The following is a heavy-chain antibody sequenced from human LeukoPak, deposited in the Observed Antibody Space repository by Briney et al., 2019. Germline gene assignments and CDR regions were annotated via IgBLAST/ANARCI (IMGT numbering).Heavy chain of an antibody. CDR2: IESKTDGGTT. CDR1: GFSFSDAW. J-gene: IGHJ4*02. CDR3: TTAPAAMPLGDY. V-gene: IGHV3-15*04. Sequence: PGGSLRLSCAASGFSFSDAWMSWVRQIPGKGLEWVGRIESKTDGGTTDYAAPVKGRFTISRDDSTNTLYLRMNSLKTEDTAVYYCTTAPAAMPLGDYWGQGTLVTVSS. D-gene: IGHD2-2*01.